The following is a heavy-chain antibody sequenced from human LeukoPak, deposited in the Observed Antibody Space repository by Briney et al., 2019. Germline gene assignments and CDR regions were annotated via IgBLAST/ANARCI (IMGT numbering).Heavy chain of an antibody. V-gene: IGHV3-11*01. Sequence: GGSLRLSCAASRFTFSDHYMSWIRQAPEKGLEWVSYISSSGSNIYYADSVKGRFTISRDNAKNSLYLQMNSLRAEDTAVYYCARGGHCTSTGCSGYFDYWGQGTLVTVSS. J-gene: IGHJ4*02. CDR1: RFTFSDHY. CDR2: ISSSGSNI. D-gene: IGHD2-2*01. CDR3: ARGGHCTSTGCSGYFDY.